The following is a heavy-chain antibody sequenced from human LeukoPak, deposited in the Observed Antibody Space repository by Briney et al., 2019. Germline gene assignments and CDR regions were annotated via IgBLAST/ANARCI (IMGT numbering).Heavy chain of an antibody. J-gene: IGHJ2*01. CDR2: ISAYNGNT. V-gene: IGHV1-18*01. CDR3: ARAEDWGPDWYFDL. CDR1: GYTFTSYG. D-gene: IGHD7-27*01. Sequence: ASVKVSCNASGYTFTSYGISWVRQAPGQGLEWMGWISAYNGNTNYAQKLQGRVTMTTDTSTSTAYMELRSLRSDDTAVYYCARAEDWGPDWYFDLWGRGTLVTVSS.